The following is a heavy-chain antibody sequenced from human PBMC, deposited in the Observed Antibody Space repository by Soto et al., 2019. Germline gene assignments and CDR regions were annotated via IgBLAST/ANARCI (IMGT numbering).Heavy chain of an antibody. J-gene: IGHJ5*02. D-gene: IGHD5-12*01. V-gene: IGHV6-1*01. Sequence: SQTLSLTCAISGDSVSSNTASWNWIRQSPSRGLEWLGRTYFRSKWYNDYAVSVKSRIIINPDTSNNQFSLQLNSVTPEDTAVYFCARGDNLGPKTGYAFDPWGQGIMVTVSS. CDR2: TYFRSKWYN. CDR3: ARGDNLGPKTGYAFDP. CDR1: GDSVSSNTAS.